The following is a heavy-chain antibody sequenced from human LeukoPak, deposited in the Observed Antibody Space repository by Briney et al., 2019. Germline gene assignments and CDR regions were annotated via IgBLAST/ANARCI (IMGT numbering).Heavy chain of an antibody. J-gene: IGHJ6*02. Sequence: GRSLRLSCAASGFTFSSYGMHWVRQAPGKGLEWVAVISYDGSNKYYADSVKGRFTISRDNSKNTLYLQMNSLRAEDTAVYYCARDRARRYGMDVWGQGTTVTVSS. CDR3: ARDRARRYGMDV. CDR1: GFTFSSYG. V-gene: IGHV3-30*03. CDR2: ISYDGSNK.